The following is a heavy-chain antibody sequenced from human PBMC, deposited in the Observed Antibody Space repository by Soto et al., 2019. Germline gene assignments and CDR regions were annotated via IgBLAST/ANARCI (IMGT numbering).Heavy chain of an antibody. D-gene: IGHD2-8*01. V-gene: IGHV3-7*01. Sequence: GGSLRLSCAASGFTFSNYWMSWVRQAPGRGLEWVANIKEDGSEIYYVDSVKGRFTISRDNAKNSLYLRMNSLRVEDTAVYYCARDYSTTTPFYWGQGTPVTVSS. CDR1: GFTFSNYW. J-gene: IGHJ4*02. CDR2: IKEDGSEI. CDR3: ARDYSTTTPFY.